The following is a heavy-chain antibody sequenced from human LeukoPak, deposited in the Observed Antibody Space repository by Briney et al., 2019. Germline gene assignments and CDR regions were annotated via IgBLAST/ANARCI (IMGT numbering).Heavy chain of an antibody. CDR3: ARGLYYDFWSGYYTGGNFDY. Sequence: PSETLSLTCAVYGGSFSGYYWSRIRQPPGKGLEWIGEINHSGSTNYNPSLKSRVTISVDTSKNQFSLKLSSVTAADTAVYYCARGLYYDFWSGYYTGGNFDYWGQGTLVTVSS. D-gene: IGHD3-3*01. CDR2: INHSGST. CDR1: GGSFSGYY. J-gene: IGHJ4*02. V-gene: IGHV4-34*01.